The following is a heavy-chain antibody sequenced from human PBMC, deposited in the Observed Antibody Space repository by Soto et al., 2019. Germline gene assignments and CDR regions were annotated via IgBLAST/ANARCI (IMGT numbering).Heavy chain of an antibody. Sequence: GASVKVSCKTSGYTFTNYDINSVRQAAGQGXERMGWINPDSDNTGYAQKFQGRVTMTRDTSISTAYMELNSLRSEDTAVYYCARGRRYCTTTSCYQPDLFPYGVDVWGQGTTVTVSS. V-gene: IGHV1-8*01. CDR2: INPDSDNT. CDR3: ARGRRYCTTTSCYQPDLFPYGVDV. D-gene: IGHD2-2*01. CDR1: GYTFTNYD. J-gene: IGHJ6*02.